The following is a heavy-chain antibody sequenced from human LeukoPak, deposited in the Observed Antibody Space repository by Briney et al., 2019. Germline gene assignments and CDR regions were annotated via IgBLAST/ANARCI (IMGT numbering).Heavy chain of an antibody. D-gene: IGHD3-22*01. CDR3: ARRGFYDTSGYLFDY. J-gene: IGHJ4*02. V-gene: IGHV3-48*03. Sequence: GGSLRLSCVASGVIFSRYEMNWVRQAPGKGLEWLSYIGTSGSIMSYADSVEGRFTISRDNAKNSLYLQMNSLRAEDTAVYYCARRGFYDTSGYLFDYWGQGTLVTVSS. CDR1: GVIFSRYE. CDR2: IGTSGSIM.